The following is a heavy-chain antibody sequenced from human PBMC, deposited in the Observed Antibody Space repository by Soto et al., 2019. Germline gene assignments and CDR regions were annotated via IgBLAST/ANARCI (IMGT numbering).Heavy chain of an antibody. CDR2: IIPIFGTA. V-gene: IGHV1-69*13. CDR3: ARVGVPAFYYFDP. Sequence: GASVKVSCKASGGTFSSYAISWVRQAPGQGLEWMGGIIPIFGTANYAQKFQGRVTITADESTSTAYMELSSLRSEDTAVYYCARVGVPAFYYFDPWGQGTLVTVSS. CDR1: GGTFSSYA. J-gene: IGHJ4*02. D-gene: IGHD2-2*01.